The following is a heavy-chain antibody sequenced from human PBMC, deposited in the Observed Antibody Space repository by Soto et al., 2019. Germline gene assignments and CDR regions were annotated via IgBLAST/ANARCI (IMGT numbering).Heavy chain of an antibody. CDR2: ISGSGGST. CDR3: AKRQQLVRFNGY. D-gene: IGHD6-13*01. J-gene: IGHJ4*02. V-gene: IGHV3-23*01. CDR1: GFTFSSYA. Sequence: GSLRLSCAASGFTFSSYAMSWVRQAPGKGLEWVSAISGSGGSTYYEDSVKGRFTISRDNSKNTLYLQMNSLRAEDTAVYYCAKRQQLVRFNGYWCQGTLVTVSS.